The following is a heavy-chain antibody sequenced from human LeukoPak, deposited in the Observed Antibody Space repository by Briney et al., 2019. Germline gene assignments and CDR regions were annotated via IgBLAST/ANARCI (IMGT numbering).Heavy chain of an antibody. Sequence: GGSLRLSCAASGFTFSSYAMSWVRQAPGKGLEWVSAISGSGGSTYYADSVKGRFTISRDNSKNTLYLQMNSLRAEDTAVYYCAKSGGPDNHIVVVPAAISLYYYYMDVWGKGTTVTVSS. V-gene: IGHV3-23*01. CDR2: ISGSGGST. J-gene: IGHJ6*03. CDR3: AKSGGPDNHIVVVPAAISLYYYYMDV. CDR1: GFTFSSYA. D-gene: IGHD2-2*02.